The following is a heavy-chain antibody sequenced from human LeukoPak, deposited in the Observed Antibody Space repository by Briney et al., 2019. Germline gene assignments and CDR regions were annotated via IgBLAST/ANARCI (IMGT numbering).Heavy chain of an antibody. J-gene: IGHJ4*02. Sequence: PGGSLRLSCAASGFTFSSYAMSWVRQAPGKGLEWVSAISGTGSATYYADSVKGRFTISRDNSKNTLYLQINSLRAADTAVYYCAKVIPPAVYWGQGTLVTVSS. D-gene: IGHD2-2*01. CDR2: ISGTGSAT. CDR1: GFTFSSYA. CDR3: AKVIPPAVY. V-gene: IGHV3-23*01.